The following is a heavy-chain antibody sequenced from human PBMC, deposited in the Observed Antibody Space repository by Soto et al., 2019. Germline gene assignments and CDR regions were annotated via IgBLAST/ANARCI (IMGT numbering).Heavy chain of an antibody. CDR3: AREAAAERNYYGLDV. J-gene: IGHJ6*02. CDR1: GYIFSRYG. V-gene: IGHV1-18*04. D-gene: IGHD6-13*01. Sequence: QVQLVQSGPEVRKPGASVKVSCKASGYIFSRYGISWGRQAPGQGLEWMAWISGYNGNTKCGERVQGRVNVTTDTSTSTAYMELRSLRSDDTAVYYCAREAAAERNYYGLDVWGHGTTVIVSS. CDR2: ISGYNGNT.